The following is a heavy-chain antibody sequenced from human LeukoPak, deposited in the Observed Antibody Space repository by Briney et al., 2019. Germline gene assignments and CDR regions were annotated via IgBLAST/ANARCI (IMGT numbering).Heavy chain of an antibody. CDR3: ARRRGSYYRGRWSGNYFDY. CDR2: IYTSGTT. CDR1: GGSISSGNYY. V-gene: IGHV4-61*02. J-gene: IGHJ4*02. Sequence: SETLSLTCTVSGGSISSGNYYYSWIRQPAGKGLEWLGRIYTSGTTDYNPSLKSRVTISVDTSKNQFSLKLSSVTAADTAVYYCARRRGSYYRGRWSGNYFDYWGQGTLVTVSS. D-gene: IGHD1-26*01.